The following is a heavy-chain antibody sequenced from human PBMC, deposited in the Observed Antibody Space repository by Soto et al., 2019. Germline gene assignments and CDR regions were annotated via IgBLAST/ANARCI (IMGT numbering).Heavy chain of an antibody. Sequence: SETLSLTCAVYGGSFSGYYWSWIRQPPGKGLEWIGEINHSGSTNYNPSLKSRVTISVDTSKNQFSLKLSSVTAADTAVYYCARARYYDILTGYSYYYYGMDVWGQGTTVTVSS. V-gene: IGHV4-34*01. CDR1: GGSFSGYY. D-gene: IGHD3-9*01. J-gene: IGHJ6*02. CDR2: INHSGST. CDR3: ARARYYDILTGYSYYYYGMDV.